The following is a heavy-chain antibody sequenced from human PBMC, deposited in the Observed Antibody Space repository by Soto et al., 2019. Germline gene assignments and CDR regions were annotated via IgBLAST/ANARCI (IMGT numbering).Heavy chain of an antibody. CDR1: GGSFSGY. V-gene: IGHV4-34*01. J-gene: IGHJ4*02. D-gene: IGHD2-8*02. Sequence: SETLSLTCAVYGGSFSGYWSWIRQPPGKGLEWIGDINYGGSANYNPSLKSRVTISVDTSKNQFSLKLTSVTAADTAVYYCARDKITGLYDYWGQGTLVTFSS. CDR3: ARDKITGLYDY. CDR2: INYGGSA.